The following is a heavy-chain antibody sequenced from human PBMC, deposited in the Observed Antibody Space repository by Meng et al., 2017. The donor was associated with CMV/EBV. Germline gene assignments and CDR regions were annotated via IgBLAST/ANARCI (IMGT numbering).Heavy chain of an antibody. CDR2: ISVYNGNT. D-gene: IGHD3-22*01. CDR3: ARDSRSVVMTHFYDAFDI. V-gene: IGHV1-18*01. Sequence: SVKVSCKASGYTFTSYGISWVRQAPGQGLEWMGWISVYNGNTNYAQKFQGRVTMTTDTSTSTAYMELRSLRSDDTAVYYCARDSRSVVMTHFYDAFDIWGQGAMVTVSS. J-gene: IGHJ3*02. CDR1: GYTFTSYG.